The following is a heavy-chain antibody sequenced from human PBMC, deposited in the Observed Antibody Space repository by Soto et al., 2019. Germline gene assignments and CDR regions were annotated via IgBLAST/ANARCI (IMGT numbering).Heavy chain of an antibody. Sequence: PSETLSLTCTVSGGSISSYYWSWIRQPPVNGLEWLGYIYYSGSTNYNPSLKSRVTISVDTSKNQFSLKLSSVTAADTAVYYCARLAGRFGELLWGGYYYYGMDVWGQGTTVTVSS. CDR2: IYYSGST. CDR1: GGSISSYY. J-gene: IGHJ6*02. V-gene: IGHV4-59*01. CDR3: ARLAGRFGELLWGGYYYYGMDV. D-gene: IGHD3-10*01.